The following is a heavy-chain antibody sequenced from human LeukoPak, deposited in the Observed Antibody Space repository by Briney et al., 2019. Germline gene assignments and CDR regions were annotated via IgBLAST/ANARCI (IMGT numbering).Heavy chain of an antibody. J-gene: IGHJ4*02. CDR3: ARLTTRNRGLIGPRKYYFDY. CDR2: IYYSGST. CDR1: GGSISSGSYY. V-gene: IGHV4-39*01. Sequence: SETLSLTCNVSGGSISSGSYYWGWIRQPPGKGLEWIGSIYYSGSTYYNPSLKSRVTISVDTSKNQFSLKLSSVTAADTAVYFCARLTTRNRGLIGPRKYYFDYWGQGTLVTVSS. D-gene: IGHD4-11*01.